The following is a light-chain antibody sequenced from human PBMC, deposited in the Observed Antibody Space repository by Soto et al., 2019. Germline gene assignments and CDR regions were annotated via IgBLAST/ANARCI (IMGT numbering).Light chain of an antibody. CDR2: EGS. V-gene: IGLV2-23*03. J-gene: IGLJ1*01. Sequence: QSVLIQPPSVSGSPGQSVTISCTGTSSDVGSYNLVSWYQQHPGKAPKLMIYEGSKRPSGVSNRFSGSKSGNTASLTISGLQAEDEADYYCCSYAGSSTFVYVFGTGTKVTVL. CDR1: SSDVGSYNL. CDR3: CSYAGSSTFVYV.